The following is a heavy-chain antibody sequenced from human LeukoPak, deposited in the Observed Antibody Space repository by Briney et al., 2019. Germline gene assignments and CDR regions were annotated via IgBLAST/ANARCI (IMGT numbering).Heavy chain of an antibody. Sequence: PSETLSLTCAVYGGSFSGYYWSWIRQPPGKGLEWIGEINHSGSTNYNPSLKSRVTISVDTSKNQFSRKLSSVTAADTAVYYCARRQVGRIQLWPDWGQGTLVTVSS. V-gene: IGHV4-34*01. CDR2: INHSGST. CDR3: ARRQVGRIQLWPD. CDR1: GGSFSGYY. D-gene: IGHD5-18*01. J-gene: IGHJ4*02.